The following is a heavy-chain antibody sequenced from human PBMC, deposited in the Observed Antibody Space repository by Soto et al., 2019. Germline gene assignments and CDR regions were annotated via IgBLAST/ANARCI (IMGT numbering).Heavy chain of an antibody. CDR1: GGSISSGGYY. CDR3: AGGSSSGYYRTPNYTFEH. D-gene: IGHD3-22*01. V-gene: IGHV4-31*03. J-gene: IGHJ4*02. CDR2: IYYSGST. Sequence: PSETLSLTCTVSGGSISSGGYYWSWIRQHPGKGLEWIGYIYYSGSTYYNPSLTSRVSISVDTSENQFSLKLTSVTAADTAVYYCAGGSSSGYYRTPNYTFEHWGQGTLVTVSS.